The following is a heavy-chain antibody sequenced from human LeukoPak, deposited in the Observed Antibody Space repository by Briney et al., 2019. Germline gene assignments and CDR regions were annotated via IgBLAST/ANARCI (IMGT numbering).Heavy chain of an antibody. CDR2: IKQDGSEK. CDR3: ASHTGAGVAFRPFHI. CDR1: GFTSSSYW. D-gene: IGHD2-8*01. Sequence: GGSLRLSCAASGFTSSSYWMSWVSQAPGEGLEWVANIKQDGSEKYYVDSVKGRFTISRDNAKNSLYLQMNSLRAEDTAVYYCASHTGAGVAFRPFHIWGQGTMVTVSS. V-gene: IGHV3-7*01. J-gene: IGHJ3*02.